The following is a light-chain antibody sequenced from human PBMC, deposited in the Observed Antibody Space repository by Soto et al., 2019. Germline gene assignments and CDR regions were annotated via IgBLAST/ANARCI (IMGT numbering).Light chain of an antibody. CDR1: SSDVGNYNR. J-gene: IGLJ1*01. V-gene: IGLV2-18*02. CDR3: SSYTTSSTYV. Sequence: QLVLTQPPSVSGSPGQSVAISCTGTSSDVGNYNRVSWYQQPPGTAPRLMIYDVSNRPSGVPDRFSGSKSGNTASLTISGLQADDEADYYCSSYTTSSTYVFGTGTKLTVL. CDR2: DVS.